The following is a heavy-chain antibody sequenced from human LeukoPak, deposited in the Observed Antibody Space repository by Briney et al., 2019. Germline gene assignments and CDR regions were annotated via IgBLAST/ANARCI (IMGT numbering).Heavy chain of an antibody. CDR3: ARDRVAVVVTAIYWYFDL. CDR2: IYSGGST. CDR1: GFTFSSYG. J-gene: IGHJ2*01. D-gene: IGHD2-21*02. V-gene: IGHV3-NL1*01. Sequence: GGSLRLSCAASGFTFSSYGMHWVRQAPGKGLEWVSVIYSGGSTYYADSVKGRFTISRDNSKNTLYLQMNSLRAEDTAVYYCARDRVAVVVTAIYWYFDLWGRGTLVTVSS.